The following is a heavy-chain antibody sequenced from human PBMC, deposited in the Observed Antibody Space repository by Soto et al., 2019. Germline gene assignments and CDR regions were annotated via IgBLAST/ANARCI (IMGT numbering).Heavy chain of an antibody. D-gene: IGHD2-15*01. V-gene: IGHV2-5*02. CDR2: IYWDDDK. J-gene: IGHJ4*02. CDR3: AHRQRTVVVGAPFDL. Sequence: QITLRESGPTLVQPTQTLTLTCTLSGVSLTTSGVGVGWIRQPPGKALEWLALIYWDDDKRFSPSLKSRLAITWDTSKNLVVMTMTDMAPVDTAIYYCAHRQRTVVVGAPFDLWGQGSQVTVSS. CDR1: GVSLTTSGVG.